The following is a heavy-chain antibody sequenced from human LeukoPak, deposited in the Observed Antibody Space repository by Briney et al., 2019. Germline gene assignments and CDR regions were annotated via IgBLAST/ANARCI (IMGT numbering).Heavy chain of an antibody. V-gene: IGHV4-59*01. J-gene: IGHJ6*03. D-gene: IGHD3-10*01. Sequence: PSETLSLTCSVSGGSISSYYWSWIRQPPGKGLEWIGYIYYSGSTNYNPSLKSRVAIPADTSKNQFSLKLNSVTAADTAVYYCARGKYYYGSGNYYIYYYMDVWGKGTTVTVSS. CDR2: IYYSGST. CDR1: GGSISSYY. CDR3: ARGKYYYGSGNYYIYYYMDV.